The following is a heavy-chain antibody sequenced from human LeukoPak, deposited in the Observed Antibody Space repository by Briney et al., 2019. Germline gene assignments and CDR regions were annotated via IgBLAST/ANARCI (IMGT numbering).Heavy chain of an antibody. CDR1: GHTFTSYG. D-gene: IGHD2-2*01. Sequence: ASVEVSCKASGHTFTSYGISWVRQAPGQGLEWMGWISAYNGNTNYAQKLQGRVTMTTDTSTSTAYMELRSLRSDDTAVYYCARDRNCSSTSCYFGYYYYYGMDVWGQGTTVTVSS. CDR2: ISAYNGNT. J-gene: IGHJ6*02. V-gene: IGHV1-18*01. CDR3: ARDRNCSSTSCYFGYYYYYGMDV.